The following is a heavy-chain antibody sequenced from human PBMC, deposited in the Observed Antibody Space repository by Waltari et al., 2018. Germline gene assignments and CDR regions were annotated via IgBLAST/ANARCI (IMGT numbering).Heavy chain of an antibody. Sequence: EVQLVESGGGLVQPGGSLRPSCAASRFTFSHYAMRSVRPAPGKGLEWVSAISGSGGSTYYADSVKGRFTISRDNSKNTLYLQMNSLRAEDTAVYYCAKAEQYSGYEYDYWGQGTLVTVSS. CDR3: AKAEQYSGYEYDY. J-gene: IGHJ4*02. V-gene: IGHV3-23*04. D-gene: IGHD5-12*01. CDR2: ISGSGGST. CDR1: RFTFSHYA.